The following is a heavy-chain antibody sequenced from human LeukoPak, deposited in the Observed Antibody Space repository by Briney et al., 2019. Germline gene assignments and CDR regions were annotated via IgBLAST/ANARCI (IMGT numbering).Heavy chain of an antibody. V-gene: IGHV4-59*02. D-gene: IGHD3-10*01. CDR2: IFNSGRT. CDR1: GDSVSSYY. J-gene: IGHJ1*01. CDR3: ARYYGSGSSYFHH. Sequence: TSSETLSLTCTVSGDSVSSYYWSWIRQPPGKGLEWIGYIFNSGRTSYNPSLKSRVTISVDTSKNQFSLKVISVTAADTAVYYCARYYGSGSSYFHHWGQGTLVTVSS.